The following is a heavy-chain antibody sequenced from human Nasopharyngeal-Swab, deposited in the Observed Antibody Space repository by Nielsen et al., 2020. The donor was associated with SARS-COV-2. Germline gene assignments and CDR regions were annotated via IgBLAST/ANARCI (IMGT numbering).Heavy chain of an antibody. CDR2: IIPIFGTA. J-gene: IGHJ6*02. CDR3: AREGVVAVAGSDYYGMDV. Sequence: WVRQAPGQGLEWMGGIIPIFGTANYAQKFQGRVTITADESTSTAYMELSSLRSKDTAVYYCAREGVVAVAGSDYYGMDVWGQGTTVTVSS. D-gene: IGHD2-15*01. V-gene: IGHV1-69*01.